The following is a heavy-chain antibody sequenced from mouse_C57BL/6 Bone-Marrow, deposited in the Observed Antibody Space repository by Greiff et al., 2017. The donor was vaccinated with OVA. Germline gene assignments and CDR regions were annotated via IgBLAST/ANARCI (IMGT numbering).Heavy chain of an antibody. CDR2: IRNKANNHAT. Sequence: EVMLVESGGGLVQPGGSMKLSCAASGFTFSDAWMDWVRQSPEKGLEWVAEIRNKANNHATYYAESVKGRFTISRDDSKSSVYLQMNSLRAEDTGIYYCTRRDPYGNYGYWGQGTTLTVSS. CDR3: TRRDPYGNYGY. J-gene: IGHJ2*01. D-gene: IGHD2-1*01. V-gene: IGHV6-6*01. CDR1: GFTFSDAW.